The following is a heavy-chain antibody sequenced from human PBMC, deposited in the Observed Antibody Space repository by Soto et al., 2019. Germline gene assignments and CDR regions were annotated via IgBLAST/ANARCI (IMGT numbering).Heavy chain of an antibody. D-gene: IGHD2-2*01. J-gene: IGHJ6*02. Sequence: SETLSLTCAVSGGSISSGGYSWSWIRQPPGKGLEWIGYIYHSGSTNYNPSLKSRVTISVDKSKNQFSLKLSSVTAADTAVYYCARDSRYCSSTSCSLYYYYGMDVWGQGTTVTVSS. CDR3: ARDSRYCSSTSCSLYYYYGMDV. V-gene: IGHV4-30-2*01. CDR2: IYHSGST. CDR1: GGSISSGGYS.